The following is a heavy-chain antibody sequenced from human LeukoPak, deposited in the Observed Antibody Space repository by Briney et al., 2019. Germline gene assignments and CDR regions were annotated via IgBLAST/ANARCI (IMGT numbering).Heavy chain of an antibody. CDR3: ARTDIVVVPAAIVYYYYYMDV. D-gene: IGHD2-2*01. J-gene: IGHJ6*03. CDR1: GCTFTGYY. CDR2: INPNSGGT. Sequence: ASVKVSCKASGCTFTGYYMHWVRQAPGQGLEWMGWINPNSGGTNYAQKFQGRVTMTRDTSISTAYMELSRLRSDDTAVYYCARTDIVVVPAAIVYYYYYMDVWGKGTTVTVSS. V-gene: IGHV1-2*02.